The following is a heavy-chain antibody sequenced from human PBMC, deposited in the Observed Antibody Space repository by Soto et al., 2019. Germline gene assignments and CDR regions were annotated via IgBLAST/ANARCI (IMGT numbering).Heavy chain of an antibody. D-gene: IGHD6-13*01. CDR2: VYYSGST. CDR3: ARSGPYSSSWYEDPQGWGMDV. CDR1: GGSISSYY. V-gene: IGHV4-59*01. Sequence: SETLSLTCTVYGGSISSYYWSWIRQPPGKGLEWIGDVYYSGSTNYNPSLKSRVTISVDTSKNQFSLKLSSVTAADTAVYYCARSGPYSSSWYEDPQGWGMDVWGQGTTVT. J-gene: IGHJ6*02.